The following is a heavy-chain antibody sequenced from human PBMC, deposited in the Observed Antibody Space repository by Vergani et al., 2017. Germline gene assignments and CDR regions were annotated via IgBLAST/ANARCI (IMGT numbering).Heavy chain of an antibody. CDR1: GFTFSSYA. CDR3: AKGGGIVANDYDAFDI. V-gene: IGHV3-30-3*01. CDR2: ISYDGSNK. J-gene: IGHJ3*02. D-gene: IGHD5-12*01. Sequence: QVQLVESGGGVVQPGRSLRLSCAASGFTFSSYAMHWVRQAPGKGLEWVAVISYDGSNKYYADSVKGRFTISRDNSKNTLYLQMNSLRAEDTAVYYCAKGGGIVANDYDAFDIWGQGTMVTVSS.